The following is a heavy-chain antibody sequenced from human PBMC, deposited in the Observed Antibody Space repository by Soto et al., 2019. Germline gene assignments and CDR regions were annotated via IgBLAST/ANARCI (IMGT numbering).Heavy chain of an antibody. V-gene: IGHV3-23*01. CDR1: GFTFSSYA. J-gene: IGHJ4*02. Sequence: GGSLRLSCAASGFTFSSYAMTWVRQAPGKGLEWVSSITTNGATTYYADSVKGRFTISRDNSKNTLYLQMNSLRAEDTAVYYCAKARFRDSSMFLLDYWGQGTLVTVSS. D-gene: IGHD6-19*01. CDR2: ITTNGATT. CDR3: AKARFRDSSMFLLDY.